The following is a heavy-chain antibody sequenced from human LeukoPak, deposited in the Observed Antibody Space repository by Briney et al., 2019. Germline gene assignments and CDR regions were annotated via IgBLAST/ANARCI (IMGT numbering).Heavy chain of an antibody. J-gene: IGHJ4*02. D-gene: IGHD2-15*01. CDR2: IYSGGST. Sequence: PGGSLRLSCAASGFTVSSNYMSWVRQAPGKGLEWVSVIYSGGSTYYADSVKGRFTISRHNSKNTLYLQMNSLRAEDTAVYYCARCSCSGGSCAFDYWGQGTLVTVSS. CDR3: ARCSCSGGSCAFDY. V-gene: IGHV3-53*04. CDR1: GFTVSSNY.